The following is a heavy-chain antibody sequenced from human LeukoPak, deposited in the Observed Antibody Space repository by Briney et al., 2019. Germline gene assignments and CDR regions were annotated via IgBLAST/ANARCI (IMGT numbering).Heavy chain of an antibody. V-gene: IGHV4-4*02. CDR3: AREGGFYRPLDY. CDR2: VHLDGRT. CDR1: GGSVSSTNW. D-gene: IGHD6-25*01. J-gene: IGHJ4*02. Sequence: TSETLSLTCGVSGGSVSSTNWWTWIRQPPGKGLEWIGEVHLDGRTNFNPSLKSRLTMSVDLSENHVSLRLTSVTAADTAVYYCAREGGFYRPLDYSGQGTLVTVSS.